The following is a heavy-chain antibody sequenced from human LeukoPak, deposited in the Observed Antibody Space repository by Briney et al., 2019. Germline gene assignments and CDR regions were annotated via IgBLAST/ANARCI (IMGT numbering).Heavy chain of an antibody. CDR3: ARIGYGASYIDY. D-gene: IGHD5-18*01. J-gene: IGHJ4*02. Sequence: PGGSLRLSCAVSGFTFSTYWMHWVRQVAGEGLVWVSRINTDGRSTSYADSVKCRFTISRDNAKHPLYLHMNRLRAEDTAVYYCARIGYGASYIDYWGQGTLVTVSS. CDR1: GFTFSTYW. V-gene: IGHV3-74*01. CDR2: INTDGRST.